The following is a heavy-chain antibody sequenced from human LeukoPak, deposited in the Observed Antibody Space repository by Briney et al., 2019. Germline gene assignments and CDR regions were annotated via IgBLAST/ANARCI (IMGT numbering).Heavy chain of an antibody. CDR3: ARATYLIAAAEH. CDR1: GFTFSSYA. Sequence: GGSLRLSCAASGFTFSSYAMHWVRQAPGKGLEWVAVISYDGSNKYYADSVKGRFTISRDNSKNTLYLQMNSLRAEDTAVYYCARATYLIAAAEHWGQGTLVTVSS. V-gene: IGHV3-30-3*01. D-gene: IGHD6-13*01. CDR2: ISYDGSNK. J-gene: IGHJ1*01.